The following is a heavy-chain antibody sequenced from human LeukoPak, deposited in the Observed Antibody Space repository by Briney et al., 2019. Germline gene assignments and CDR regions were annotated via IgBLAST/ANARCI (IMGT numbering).Heavy chain of an antibody. D-gene: IGHD3-9*01. CDR1: GFTFSSYG. CDR2: INSDGSST. V-gene: IGHV3-74*01. Sequence: GGSLRLSCAASGFTFSSYGMHWVRQAPGRGLVWVSRINSDGSSTSYADSVKGRFTISRDNAKNTLYLQMNSLRAEDTAVYYCARGGTYYDILTGWGQGTLVTVSS. J-gene: IGHJ4*02. CDR3: ARGGTYYDILTG.